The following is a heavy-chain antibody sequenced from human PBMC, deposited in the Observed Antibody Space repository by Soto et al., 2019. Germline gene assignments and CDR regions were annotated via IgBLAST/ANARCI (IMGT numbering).Heavy chain of an antibody. CDR3: ARDSLGNEVWFNPYGMDV. CDR2: ISSSSSYI. Sequence: GGSLRLSCAASGFTFSSYSMNWVRQAPGKGLEWVSSISSSSSYIYYADSVKGRFTISRDNAKNSLYLQMNSLRAEDTAVYYCARDSLGNEVWFNPYGMDVWGQGTTVTVSS. D-gene: IGHD3-10*01. CDR1: GFTFSSYS. V-gene: IGHV3-21*01. J-gene: IGHJ6*02.